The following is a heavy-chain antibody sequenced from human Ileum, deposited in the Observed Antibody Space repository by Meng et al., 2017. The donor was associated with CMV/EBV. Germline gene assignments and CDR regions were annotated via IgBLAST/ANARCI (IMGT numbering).Heavy chain of an antibody. V-gene: IGHV3-30*04. CDR3: ASPETLPGIAAYDY. CDR1: GFTFSSYA. Sequence: GESLKISCAASGFTFSSYAMHWVRQAPGKGLEWVAVISYDGSNKYYADSVKGRFTISRDNSKNTLYLQMNSLRAEDTAVYYCASPETLPGIAAYDYWGQGTLVTVSS. D-gene: IGHD6-13*01. CDR2: ISYDGSNK. J-gene: IGHJ4*02.